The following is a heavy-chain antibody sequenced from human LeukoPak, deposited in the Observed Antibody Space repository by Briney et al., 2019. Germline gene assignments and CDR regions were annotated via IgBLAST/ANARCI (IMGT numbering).Heavy chain of an antibody. V-gene: IGHV3-21*01. Sequence: PGRSLRLSCAASGFTFSSYSMNWVRQAPGKGLEWVSYISSSSSYIYYADSVKGRFTISRDNAKNSLYLQMNSLRAEDTAVYYCARDRGNYYNTDAFDIWGQGTMVTVSS. CDR1: GFTFSSYS. CDR3: ARDRGNYYNTDAFDI. CDR2: ISSSSSYI. J-gene: IGHJ3*02. D-gene: IGHD1-26*01.